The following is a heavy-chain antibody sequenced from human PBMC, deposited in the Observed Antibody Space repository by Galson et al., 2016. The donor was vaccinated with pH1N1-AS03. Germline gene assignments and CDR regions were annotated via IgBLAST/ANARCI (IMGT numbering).Heavy chain of an antibody. J-gene: IGHJ6*02. CDR3: STDETFYYYYGMDV. CDR1: GFTFSNAW. Sequence: SLRLSCAASGFTFSNAWMTWVRQAPGKGLEWVGRIKSKSDGGTTDYAAPGKARFTISRDDSKNTLYLQMNSLKTEDTAVYYCSTDETFYYYYGMDVWGRGTTITVSS. V-gene: IGHV3-15*01. CDR2: IKSKSDGGTT.